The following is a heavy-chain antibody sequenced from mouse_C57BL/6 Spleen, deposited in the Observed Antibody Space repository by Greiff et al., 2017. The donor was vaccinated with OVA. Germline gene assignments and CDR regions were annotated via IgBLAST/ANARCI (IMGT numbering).Heavy chain of an antibody. J-gene: IGHJ4*01. CDR1: GYSITSGYY. V-gene: IGHV3-6*01. CDR3: AREPHYYGSTYYAMDY. CDR2: IRYDGSN. D-gene: IGHD1-1*01. Sequence: DVQLQESGPGLVKPSQSLSLTCSVTGYSITSGYYWNWIRQFPGNKLEWMGYIRYDGSNNYNPSLKNRISITRDTSKNHFFLKLNSVTTEDTATYYCAREPHYYGSTYYAMDYWGQGTSVTVSS.